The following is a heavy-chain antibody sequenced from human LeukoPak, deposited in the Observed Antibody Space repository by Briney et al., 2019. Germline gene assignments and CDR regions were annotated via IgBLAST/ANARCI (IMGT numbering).Heavy chain of an antibody. CDR3: ARAIYCSSTSCYRAYDY. V-gene: IGHV4-39*07. CDR2: IYYSGST. D-gene: IGHD2-2*01. J-gene: IGHJ4*02. Sequence: SETLCLTCTVSGGSISSSSYYWGWIRQPPGKGLEWIGSIYYSGSTYYNLSLKSRVTISVDTSKNQFSLKLSSVTAADTAVYYCARAIYCSSTSCYRAYDYWGQGTLVTVSS. CDR1: GGSISSSSYY.